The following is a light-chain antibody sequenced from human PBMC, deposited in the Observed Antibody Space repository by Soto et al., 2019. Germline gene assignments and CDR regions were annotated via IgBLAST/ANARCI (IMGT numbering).Light chain of an antibody. J-gene: IGKJ2*01. V-gene: IGKV3-20*01. CDR1: RSISSTY. CDR2: GAS. Sequence: EIVLTQSPGTLSLSPGERATLSCRASRSISSTYLAWYQQKPGQAPRLLIYGASSRATGIPDRFRGSGSGTDFALTIRRLEPEDFAVCCCQRYGGSPPYTFGQGARLGIK. CDR3: QRYGGSPPYT.